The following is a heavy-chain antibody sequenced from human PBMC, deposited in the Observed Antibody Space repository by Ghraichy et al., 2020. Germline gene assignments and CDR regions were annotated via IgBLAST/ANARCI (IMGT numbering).Heavy chain of an antibody. Sequence: GGSLRLSCAASGFTFSSYWMSWVRQAPGKGLEWVANIKQDGSEKYYVDSVKGRFTISRDNAKNSLYLQMNSLRAEDTAVYYCARDVLTTDTILPSYYFDYWGQGTLVTVSS. CDR3: ARDVLTTDTILPSYYFDY. V-gene: IGHV3-7*01. D-gene: IGHD4-17*01. CDR1: GFTFSSYW. CDR2: IKQDGSEK. J-gene: IGHJ4*02.